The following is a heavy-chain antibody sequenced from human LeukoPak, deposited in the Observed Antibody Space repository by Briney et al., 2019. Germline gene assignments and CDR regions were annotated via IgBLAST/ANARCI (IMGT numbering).Heavy chain of an antibody. Sequence: GGSLRLSCAASGFTFSSYSMNWVRQAPGKGLEWVSYISSSCSTIYYADSVKGRLTISRDNAKNSLYLQMNSLRAEDTAVYYCARDGGRIVVMGYMDVWGKGTTVTVSS. CDR2: ISSSCSTI. CDR3: ARDGGRIVVMGYMDV. CDR1: GFTFSSYS. J-gene: IGHJ6*03. V-gene: IGHV3-48*04. D-gene: IGHD2-8*01.